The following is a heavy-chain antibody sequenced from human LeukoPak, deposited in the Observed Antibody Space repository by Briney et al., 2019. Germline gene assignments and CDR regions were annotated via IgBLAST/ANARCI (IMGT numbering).Heavy chain of an antibody. J-gene: IGHJ5*02. V-gene: IGHV1-8*01. CDR1: GYSFTSYN. Sequence: GASVNVSCKASGYSFTSYNINWVRQAAGQGLEWMGWMNPNSGDTGSAEKFQGRVTMTRNTATRTAYMELSSLRSEDTAMYYCALIGPAYQMPDRWWSDPWGQGTLVTVSS. D-gene: IGHD2-2*01. CDR3: ALIGPAYQMPDRWWSDP. CDR2: MNPNSGDT.